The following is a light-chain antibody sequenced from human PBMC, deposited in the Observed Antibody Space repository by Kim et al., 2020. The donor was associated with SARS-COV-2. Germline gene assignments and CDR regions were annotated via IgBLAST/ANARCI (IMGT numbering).Light chain of an antibody. Sequence: DIQMTQSPSSLSVSVGDRVTITCQASQDISNYLNWYQQKPGKAPKVLIYDASKLETGVSSRFSGSGSGTDFTLTISSLQPEDIATYYCQQYDSFLFTFGGGTKVDIK. CDR3: QQYDSFLFT. J-gene: IGKJ4*01. CDR2: DAS. V-gene: IGKV1-33*01. CDR1: QDISNY.